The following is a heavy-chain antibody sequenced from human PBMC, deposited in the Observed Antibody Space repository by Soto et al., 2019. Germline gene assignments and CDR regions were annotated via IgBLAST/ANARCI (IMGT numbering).Heavy chain of an antibody. J-gene: IGHJ6*03. V-gene: IGHV4-39*01. CDR1: GDSLSSSSSYY. D-gene: IGHD3-3*01. CDR3: ARIKIVGVLTYYMDV. CDR2: VYYSGST. Sequence: QPQLQESGPGLVKPSETLSLSCAVSGDSLSSSSSYYWGWIRQPPGKGLEWIANVYYSGSTYYNTSLKSQVTISLETSKNEVSLRLRSVTAADTAVYYCARIKIVGVLTYYMDVWGKGT.